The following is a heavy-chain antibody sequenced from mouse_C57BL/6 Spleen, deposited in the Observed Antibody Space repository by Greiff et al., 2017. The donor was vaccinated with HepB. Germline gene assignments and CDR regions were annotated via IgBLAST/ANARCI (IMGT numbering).Heavy chain of an antibody. CDR3: ARGDYGSSDY. CDR1: GYTFTSYW. D-gene: IGHD1-1*01. Sequence: VQLQQPGAGLVRPGSSVKLSCKASGYTFTSYWMHWVKQRPIQGLEWIGNIDPSDSETHYNQKFKDKATLTVDKSSSTAYMQLSSLTSEDSAVYYCARGDYGSSDYWGQGTTLTVSS. V-gene: IGHV1-52*01. CDR2: IDPSDSET. J-gene: IGHJ2*01.